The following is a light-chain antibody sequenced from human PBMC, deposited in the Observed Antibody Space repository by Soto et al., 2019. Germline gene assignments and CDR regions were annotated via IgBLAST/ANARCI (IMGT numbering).Light chain of an antibody. CDR2: GAS. CDR3: QQYNNWPT. CDR1: QSVSSN. Sequence: EIVMTQSPATLSVSLGERATRSCRASQSVSSNLAWYQQKPGQAPRLLIYGASTRATGIPARFSGSGSGTEFTLTISSLQSEDFAVYYCQQYNNWPTLGQGTKVEIK. V-gene: IGKV3-15*01. J-gene: IGKJ1*01.